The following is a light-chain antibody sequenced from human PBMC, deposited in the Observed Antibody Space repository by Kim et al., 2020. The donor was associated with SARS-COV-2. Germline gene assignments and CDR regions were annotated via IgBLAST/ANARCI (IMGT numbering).Light chain of an antibody. V-gene: IGLV2-14*04. J-gene: IGLJ3*02. CDR3: SSYTSSRTWV. CDR2: DVS. CDR1: SSDVGGYNY. Sequence: GQSCTISCTGTSSDVGGYNYVSWYQQHPGKAPKLMVYDVSQRPSGVSNRFSGSKSGNTASLTISGLQAEDEADYHCSSYTSSRTWVFGGGTQLTVL.